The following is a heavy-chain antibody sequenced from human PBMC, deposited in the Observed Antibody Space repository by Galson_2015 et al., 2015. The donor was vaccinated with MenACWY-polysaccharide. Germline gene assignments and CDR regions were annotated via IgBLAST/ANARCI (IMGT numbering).Heavy chain of an antibody. V-gene: IGHV3-30*12. Sequence: SLRLSCAASGFTFRSYGMHWVRQAPGKGLEWVTLIYYDGSKKEYADSVKGRFTSSRDNSKNTLYLQMDSLRAEDTAVYYCSRLQSKYMDVWGKGTMVTVSS. CDR2: IYYDGSKK. J-gene: IGHJ6*04. CDR1: GFTFRSYG. D-gene: IGHD4-11*01. CDR3: SRLQSKYMDV.